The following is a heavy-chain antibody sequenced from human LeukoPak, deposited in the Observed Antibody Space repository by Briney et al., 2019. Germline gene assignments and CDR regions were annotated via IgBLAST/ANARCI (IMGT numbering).Heavy chain of an antibody. D-gene: IGHD2-2*01. V-gene: IGHV1-69*04. CDR2: IIPILGIA. Sequence: GASVKVSCKASGGTFSSYAISWVRQAPGQGLEWMGRIIPILGIANYAQKFQGRVTITADKSTSTAYMELSSLRSDDTAVYYCARDGVVPAAMLTPRVDYWGQGTLVTVSS. J-gene: IGHJ4*02. CDR1: GGTFSSYA. CDR3: ARDGVVPAAMLTPRVDY.